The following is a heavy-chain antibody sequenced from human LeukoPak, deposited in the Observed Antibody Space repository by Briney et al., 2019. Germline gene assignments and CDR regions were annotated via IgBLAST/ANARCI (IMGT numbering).Heavy chain of an antibody. J-gene: IGHJ4*02. CDR2: IYSGGSA. CDR3: ARDLNEDAYFDY. V-gene: IGHV3-66*01. Sequence: GWSLRLSCEGSGFTVSSNYMTGVRQAPWKGLDWVSIIYSGGSAYSVGCVKGRFAIYRDNSQNTLYLKMNSLSAEDKAVFYCARDLNEDAYFDYWGQGTLVTVSS. CDR1: GFTVSSNY.